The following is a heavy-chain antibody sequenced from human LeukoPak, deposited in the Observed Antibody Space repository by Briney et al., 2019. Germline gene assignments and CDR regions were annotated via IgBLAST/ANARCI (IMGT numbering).Heavy chain of an antibody. V-gene: IGHV3-30*03. CDR3: ARGIVVVPAAIRYFDY. CDR2: ISYDGSNK. D-gene: IGHD2-2*01. CDR1: GFTFSSYG. J-gene: IGHJ4*02. Sequence: GGSLRLSCAASGFTFSSYGMHWVRQAPGKGLEWVAVISYDGSNKYYADSVKGRFTISRDNSKNTLYLQMNSLRAEDTVVYYCARGIVVVPAAIRYFDYWGQGTLVTVSS.